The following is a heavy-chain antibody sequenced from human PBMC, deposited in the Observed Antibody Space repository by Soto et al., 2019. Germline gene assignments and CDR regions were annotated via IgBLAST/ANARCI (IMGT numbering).Heavy chain of an antibody. CDR3: AKGEQWLVNDY. D-gene: IGHD6-19*01. J-gene: IGHJ4*02. CDR2: XXGXGXXX. CDR1: GFTFSSYA. Sequence: GGSLRLSCAASGFTFSSYAMSWVRQAPGKGLXWVSXXXGXGXXXYXXXXVKGRFTISRDNSKNTLYLQMNSLRAQDTAVYYCAKGEQWLVNDYWGQGTLVTVSS. V-gene: IGHV3-23*01.